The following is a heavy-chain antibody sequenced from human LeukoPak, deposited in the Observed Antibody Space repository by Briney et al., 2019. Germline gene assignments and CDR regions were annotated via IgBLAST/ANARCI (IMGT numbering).Heavy chain of an antibody. J-gene: IGHJ3*02. CDR3: ARVLWQQLKGAFDI. Sequence: GGSLRLSCAASGFTFSSYSMNWVRQAPGKGLEWVSSISSSSSYIYYADSVKGRFTISRDNAKNSLYPQMNSLRAEDTAVYYCARVLWQQLKGAFDIWGQGTMVTVSS. V-gene: IGHV3-21*01. D-gene: IGHD6-13*01. CDR2: ISSSSSYI. CDR1: GFTFSSYS.